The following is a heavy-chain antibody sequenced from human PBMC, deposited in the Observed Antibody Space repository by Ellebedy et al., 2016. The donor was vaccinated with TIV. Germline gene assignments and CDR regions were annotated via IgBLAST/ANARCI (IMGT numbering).Heavy chain of an antibody. J-gene: IGHJ4*02. Sequence: SGPTLVKPTETLTLTCTVSGFSLSNLIMGVSWIRQPPGKALEWLAHIFSNDKKSFSTSLKSRLTISKDTSKSQVVFTMTNMDPVDTATYYCARTLLYCGGDCSHQFDFWGQGTLVTVSS. CDR3: ARTLLYCGGDCSHQFDF. CDR1: GFSLSNLIMG. V-gene: IGHV2-26*01. D-gene: IGHD2-21*02. CDR2: IFSNDKK.